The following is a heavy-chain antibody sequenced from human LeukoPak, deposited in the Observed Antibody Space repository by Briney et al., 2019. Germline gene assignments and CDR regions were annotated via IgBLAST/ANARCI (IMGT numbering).Heavy chain of an antibody. CDR1: GFTFSSYG. V-gene: IGHV3-30*02. CDR2: IRYDGSNK. J-gene: IGHJ4*02. Sequence: GGSLRLSCAASGFTFSSYGMHWVRQAPGKGLEWVAFIRYDGSNKYYADSVKGRFTISRDNSKNTLYLQMNSLRAEDTAVYYCAKEGDFGVPNPSPYHFDYWGQGTLVTVSS. CDR3: AKEGDFGVPNPSPYHFDY. D-gene: IGHD3-3*01.